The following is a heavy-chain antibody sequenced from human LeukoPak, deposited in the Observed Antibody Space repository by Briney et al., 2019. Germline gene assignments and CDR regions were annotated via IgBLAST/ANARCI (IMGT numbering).Heavy chain of an antibody. CDR3: ARDRSTSCCHYYCYYMDV. D-gene: IGHD2-2*01. J-gene: IGHJ6*03. Sequence: GGSLRLSCAASGFTFSSYWMSWVRQAPGKGLEWVANIKQDGSEKYYVDSVKGRFTISRDNAKNSLYLQMNSLRAEDTAVYYCARDRSTSCCHYYCYYMDVWGKGTTVTVSS. CDR2: IKQDGSEK. CDR1: GFTFSSYW. V-gene: IGHV3-7*01.